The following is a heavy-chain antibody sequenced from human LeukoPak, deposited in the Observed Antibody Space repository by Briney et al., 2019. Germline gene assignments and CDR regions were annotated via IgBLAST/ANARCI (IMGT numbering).Heavy chain of an antibody. V-gene: IGHV1-18*01. J-gene: IGHJ6*02. CDR3: ARDPVAMRTSYIYYYGMDV. CDR1: GYTLSTYG. Sequence: ASVKVSCKASGYTLSTYGINWVRQAPGQGLEWMGCISTYNGNTNYAQKFQGRVTMTTDTSTSTAYMVLRSLRSDDTAVYYCARDPVAMRTSYIYYYGMDVWGQGTTVAVSS. CDR2: ISTYNGNT. D-gene: IGHD2-2*01.